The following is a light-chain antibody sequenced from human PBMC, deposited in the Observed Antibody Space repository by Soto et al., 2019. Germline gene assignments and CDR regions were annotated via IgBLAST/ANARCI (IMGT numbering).Light chain of an antibody. CDR2: DAS. CDR3: QQRGWPPLA. Sequence: EIVLTQSPATLSLSPGERATLSCRASQSVSSSLAWYQQKPGQAPRLIIHDASNRATGIPARFSGSGSGTDFTLTISSLEPEDFEVYYCQQRGWPPLAFGGGTRVEIK. CDR1: QSVSSS. J-gene: IGKJ4*01. V-gene: IGKV3-11*01.